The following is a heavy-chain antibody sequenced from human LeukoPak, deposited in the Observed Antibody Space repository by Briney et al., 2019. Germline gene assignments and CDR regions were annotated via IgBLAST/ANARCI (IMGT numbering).Heavy chain of an antibody. CDR2: ISSSSSTI. CDR3: ARDLRDNSGSYYSHGY. J-gene: IGHJ4*02. V-gene: IGHV3-48*01. CDR1: GFTFEDYA. Sequence: PGGSLRLSCAASGFTFEDYAMHWVRQAPGKGLEWVSYISSSSSTIYYADSVKGRFTISRDNAKNSLYLQMNSLRAEDTAVYYCARDLRDNSGSYYSHGYWGQGTLVTVSS. D-gene: IGHD1-26*01.